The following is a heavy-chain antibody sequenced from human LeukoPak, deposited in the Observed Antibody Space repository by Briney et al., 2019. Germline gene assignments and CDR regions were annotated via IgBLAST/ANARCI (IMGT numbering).Heavy chain of an antibody. D-gene: IGHD3-22*01. J-gene: IGHJ4*02. Sequence: GGSLRLSCAASGFTFSSYAMSWVRQAPGKGLEWVSAISGSGGSTYYADSVKGRFTISRDNSKNTLYLQMNSLRAEDTAAYYCAKDLAYYYDSSGYPDYWGQGTLVTVSS. V-gene: IGHV3-23*01. CDR2: ISGSGGST. CDR1: GFTFSSYA. CDR3: AKDLAYYYDSSGYPDY.